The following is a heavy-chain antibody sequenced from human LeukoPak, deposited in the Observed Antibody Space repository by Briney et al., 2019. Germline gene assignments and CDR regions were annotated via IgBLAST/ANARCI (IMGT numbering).Heavy chain of an antibody. CDR3: ARVYKWGYQLLYYFDY. CDR1: GGSFGGYY. D-gene: IGHD2-2*01. Sequence: SETLSLTCAVYGGSFGGYYWSWIRQPPGKGLEWIGETNHSGSTNYNSSLKSRVTISVDTSKNQFSLKLSSVTAADTAVYYCARVYKWGYQLLYYFDYWGQGTLVTVSS. J-gene: IGHJ4*02. CDR2: TNHSGST. V-gene: IGHV4-34*01.